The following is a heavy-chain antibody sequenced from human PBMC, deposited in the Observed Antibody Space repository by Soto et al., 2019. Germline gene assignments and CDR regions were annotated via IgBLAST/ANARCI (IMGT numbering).Heavy chain of an antibody. CDR2: IYYSGST. Sequence: QVQLQESGPGLVKPSQTLSLTCTVSGGSISSGGYYWSWIRQHPGKGLEWIGNIYYSGSTYYNPSLKSRVTISVDTSKNQFSLKLSSVTAADTAVYYCAREDTVTGWVGFDPWGQGTLVTVSS. CDR1: GGSISSGGYY. V-gene: IGHV4-31*03. J-gene: IGHJ5*02. CDR3: AREDTVTGWVGFDP. D-gene: IGHD4-17*01.